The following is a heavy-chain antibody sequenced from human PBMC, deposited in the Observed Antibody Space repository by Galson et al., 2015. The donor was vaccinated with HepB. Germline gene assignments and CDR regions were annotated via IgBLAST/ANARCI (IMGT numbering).Heavy chain of an antibody. CDR3: AKLGATRGGSWFGSYVDY. D-gene: IGHD1-26*01. J-gene: IGHJ4*02. CDR2: VSFDGSNK. Sequence: SLRLSCAASGFTFSNYGMHWVRQAPGKGLEWVAIVSFDGSNKYYVDSVKGRFTISRDNSKNTLYLQMNSLRLEDTAMYYCAKLGATRGGSWFGSYVDYWGQGTLVTVSS. CDR1: GFTFSNYG. V-gene: IGHV3-30*18.